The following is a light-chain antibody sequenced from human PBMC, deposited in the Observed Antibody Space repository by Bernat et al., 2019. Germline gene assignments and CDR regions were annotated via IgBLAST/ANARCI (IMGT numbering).Light chain of an antibody. CDR1: QSLTHSNGYKY. CDR3: MQSLQTPYT. V-gene: IGKV2-28*01. CDR2: LGS. Sequence: DIMMTQSPLSLPVTPGESASISCKSSQSLTHSNGYKYLDWYVQRPGQSSQLLIYLGSNRASGVPDRISVSGSGTRFTLKISRVEAEDVGIYCCMQSLQTPYTFGQGTKLEIK. J-gene: IGKJ2*01.